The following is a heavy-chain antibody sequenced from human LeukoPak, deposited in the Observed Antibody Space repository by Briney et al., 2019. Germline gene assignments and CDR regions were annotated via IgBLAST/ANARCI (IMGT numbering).Heavy chain of an antibody. CDR2: IKQDGSEK. V-gene: IGHV3-7*05. J-gene: IGHJ5*02. Sequence: GGSLRLSCAASGFTFSSYWMSWVRQAPGKGLEWVANIKQDGSEKYYVDSVKGRFTISRDNAKNSLYLQMNSLRAEDTALYYCAKGRVAAAGTGNWLDPWGQGTLVTVSS. CDR3: AKGRVAAAGTGNWLDP. D-gene: IGHD6-13*01. CDR1: GFTFSSYW.